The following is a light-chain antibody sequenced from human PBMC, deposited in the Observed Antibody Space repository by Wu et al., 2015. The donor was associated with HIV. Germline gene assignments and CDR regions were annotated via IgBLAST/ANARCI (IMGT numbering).Light chain of an antibody. CDR3: QQHANWPLT. V-gene: IGKV3-11*01. Sequence: EIVLTQSPAALSISPGERATLSCRASRSVSSAVAWYQQKPGQAPRLLIYDTSTRATGIPARFTGGGSGTEYSLTITSLEPEDFAVYYCQQHANWPLTFGQGTRLDFK. CDR1: RSVSSA. J-gene: IGKJ5*01. CDR2: DTS.